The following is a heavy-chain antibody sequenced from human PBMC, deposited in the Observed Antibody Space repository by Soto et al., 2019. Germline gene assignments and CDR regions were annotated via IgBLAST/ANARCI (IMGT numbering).Heavy chain of an antibody. Sequence: EVQLVESGGGLVQPGGSLRLSCAASGFTVSSNYMSWVRQAPGKGLEWVSVIYSGGSTYYADSVKGRFTISRDNSKNTLYLQMKSLRAEDTAVYYCARVVVAAIAYWFDPWGQGTLVTVSS. V-gene: IGHV3-66*01. CDR2: IYSGGST. CDR1: GFTVSSNY. CDR3: ARVVVAAIAYWFDP. D-gene: IGHD2-15*01. J-gene: IGHJ5*02.